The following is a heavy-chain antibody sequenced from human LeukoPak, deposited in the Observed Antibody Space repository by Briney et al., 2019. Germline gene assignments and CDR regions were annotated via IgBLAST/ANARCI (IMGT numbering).Heavy chain of an antibody. CDR3: AKDHTRTPTMVH. V-gene: IGHV3-30*02. Sequence: HSGGSLRLSCAASGFTFSNCAMHWVRQAPGKGLEWVAFIRYDGSNKFYADSVKGRFTISRDNSKNTLYLQMNNLRGEDTAVYYCAKDHTRTPTMVHWGQGTLVTVSS. CDR1: GFTFSNCA. J-gene: IGHJ4*02. CDR2: IRYDGSNK. D-gene: IGHD3-10*01.